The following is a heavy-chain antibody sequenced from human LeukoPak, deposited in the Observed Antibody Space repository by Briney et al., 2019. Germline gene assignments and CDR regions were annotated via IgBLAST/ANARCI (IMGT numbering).Heavy chain of an antibody. V-gene: IGHV4-39*07. Sequence: NPSETLSLTCTVSGGSMSSSHSYWVWIRQPPGKGQEWIGSIYSSGSTYYNPSLKSRVIIIIDTPKNHFSLTLSSVTAADTAVYYCARSDGYGLVGIWGQGTMVTVSS. CDR2: IYSSGST. CDR3: ARSDGYGLVGI. D-gene: IGHD3-10*01. CDR1: GGSMSSSHSY. J-gene: IGHJ3*02.